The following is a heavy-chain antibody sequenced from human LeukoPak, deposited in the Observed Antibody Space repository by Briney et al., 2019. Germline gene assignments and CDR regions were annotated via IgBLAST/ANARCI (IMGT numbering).Heavy chain of an antibody. J-gene: IGHJ3*02. CDR3: ARGEIVDDAFDI. CDR2: MNPNSGNT. V-gene: IGHV1-8*01. Sequence: ASVKVSCKASGYTFTSYDINWVRQATGQGLEWMGWMNPNSGNTGYAQKFQGRVTMTRNTSISTAYMELSSLRSEDTAVYYCARGEIVDDAFDIWGQGTMVTVSS. D-gene: IGHD3-22*01. CDR1: GYTFTSYD.